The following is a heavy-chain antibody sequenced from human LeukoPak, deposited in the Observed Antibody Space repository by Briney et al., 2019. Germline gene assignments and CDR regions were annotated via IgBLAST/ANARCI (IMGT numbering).Heavy chain of an antibody. CDR3: ARGGNYGDYDYFDY. V-gene: IGHV3-33*08. D-gene: IGHD4-17*01. CDR2: IWYDGSNK. Sequence: GGSLRLSCVASGFTFSTYGMSWIRQAPGKGLEWVAVIWYDGSNKYYADSVKGRFTISRDSSKNTLYLQMNSLRAEDTAVYYCARGGNYGDYDYFDYWGQGTLVTVSS. CDR1: GFTFSTYG. J-gene: IGHJ4*02.